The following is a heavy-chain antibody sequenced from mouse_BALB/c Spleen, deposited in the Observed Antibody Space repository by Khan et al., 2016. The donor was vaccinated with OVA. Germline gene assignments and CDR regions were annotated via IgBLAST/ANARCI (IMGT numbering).Heavy chain of an antibody. J-gene: IGHJ2*01. V-gene: IGHV3-2*02. CDR1: GYSITSDYA. CDR2: ISYSGRT. Sequence: EVQLQESGPGLVKPSQSLSLTCTVTGYSITSDYAWNWIRQFPGNKLEWMGYISYSGRTSSNPSLKSRISITRDTSKNQFFLQLNSVTTEDTATYYCASSVTITTVVATDFDYWGQGTTLTVSS. D-gene: IGHD1-1*01. CDR3: ASSVTITTVVATDFDY.